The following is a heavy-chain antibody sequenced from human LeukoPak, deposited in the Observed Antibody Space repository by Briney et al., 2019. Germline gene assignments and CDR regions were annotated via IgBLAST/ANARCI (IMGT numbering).Heavy chain of an antibody. Sequence: SSETLSLTCAVSGGSISSSNWWSWVRPPPGKGLEWIGEIYHSGSTNYNPSLKSRVTISVDKSKNQFSLKLSSVTAADTAVYYCARVGRFTTVTTYFDHWGQGTLVTVSS. V-gene: IGHV4-4*02. CDR2: IYHSGST. J-gene: IGHJ4*02. D-gene: IGHD4-11*01. CDR3: ARVGRFTTVTTYFDH. CDR1: GGSISSSNW.